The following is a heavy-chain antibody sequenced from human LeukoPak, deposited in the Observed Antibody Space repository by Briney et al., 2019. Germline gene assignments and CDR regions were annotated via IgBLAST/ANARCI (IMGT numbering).Heavy chain of an antibody. V-gene: IGHV4-59*08. Sequence: SETLSLTCTVSGGSISSYYWSWIRQPPGKGLEWIGYIYYSGSTNYNPSLKSRVTISVDTSKNQFSLKLSSVTAADTAVYYCARYWWYGDSHFDYWGQGTLVTVSS. D-gene: IGHD2-8*02. CDR3: ARYWWYGDSHFDY. J-gene: IGHJ4*02. CDR1: GGSISSYY. CDR2: IYYSGST.